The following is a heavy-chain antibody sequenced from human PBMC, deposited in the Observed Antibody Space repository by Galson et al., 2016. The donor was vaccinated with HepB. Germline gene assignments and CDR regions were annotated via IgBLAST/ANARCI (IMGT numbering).Heavy chain of an antibody. CDR3: AKDGSSMAADYYFDY. J-gene: IGHJ4*02. Sequence: SLRLSCATSGFTFSGYKMNWVRQAPGEGLVWVSRIDTEGTGTSYADSVKGRFTISRDTSKNTLFLQMNSLRPEDTAVCYCAKDGSSMAADYYFDYWGQGTLVTVSP. CDR1: GFTFSGYK. D-gene: IGHD1-26*01. CDR2: IDTEGTGT. V-gene: IGHV3-74*01.